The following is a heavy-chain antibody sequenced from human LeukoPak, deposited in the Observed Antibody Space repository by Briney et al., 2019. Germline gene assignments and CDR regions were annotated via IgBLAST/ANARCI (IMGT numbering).Heavy chain of an antibody. CDR2: ISYDGSNK. J-gene: IGHJ4*02. Sequence: GGSLRLSCAASGFTFSSYAMHWVRQAPGKGLEWVAVISYDGSNKYYADSVKGRFTISRDNAKNSLYLQMVSLRAEDTAVYYCARTYYDILTGYNPYFDYWGQGTLVTVSS. D-gene: IGHD3-9*01. CDR3: ARTYYDILTGYNPYFDY. CDR1: GFTFSSYA. V-gene: IGHV3-30*04.